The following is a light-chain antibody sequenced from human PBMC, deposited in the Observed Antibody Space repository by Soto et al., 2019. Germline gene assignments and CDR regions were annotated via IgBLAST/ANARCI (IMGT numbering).Light chain of an antibody. CDR3: CSYAGSFIFV. J-gene: IGLJ1*01. Sequence: QSALTQPASVSGSPGQSITISCSGTSSDVGSYDHVAWYQQFPGKTPKLMIYEVSNRPSGVSSRFSGSKSGNTASLTISGLQAEDEADYYCCSYAGSFIFVFGTGTKVTVL. CDR2: EVS. V-gene: IGLV2-23*02. CDR1: SSDVGSYDH.